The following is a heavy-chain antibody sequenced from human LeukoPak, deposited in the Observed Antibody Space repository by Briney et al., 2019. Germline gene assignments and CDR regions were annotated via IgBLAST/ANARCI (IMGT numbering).Heavy chain of an antibody. D-gene: IGHD1-26*01. J-gene: IGHJ3*02. CDR3: AKDRPKSGGSYLVFDI. CDR2: LSGSGGST. V-gene: IGHV3-23*01. Sequence: GGSLRLSCAASGFTFSSYAMSWVRQAPGKGLEWVSALSGSGGSTYYADSVKGRFTISRDNSKNTLYLQMNSLRAEDTAVYYCAKDRPKSGGSYLVFDIWGQGTMVTVSS. CDR1: GFTFSSYA.